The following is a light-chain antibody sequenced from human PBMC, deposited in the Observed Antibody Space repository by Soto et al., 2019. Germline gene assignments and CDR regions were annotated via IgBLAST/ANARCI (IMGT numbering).Light chain of an antibody. Sequence: EIVLTQSPATLSLSPGERATLSCRASQSVSSNLAWYQQKPGQAPRLLISAASTGAAGVPARFNAAGSGTVFTLTISSLQSEDFAIYYCQQYNTWPRTFGQGTKVDIK. CDR2: AAS. CDR3: QQYNTWPRT. CDR1: QSVSSN. J-gene: IGKJ1*01. V-gene: IGKV3D-15*01.